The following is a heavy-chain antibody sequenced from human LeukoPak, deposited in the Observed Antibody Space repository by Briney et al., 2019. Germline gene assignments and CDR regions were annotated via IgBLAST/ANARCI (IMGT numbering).Heavy chain of an antibody. J-gene: IGHJ4*02. CDR3: ARPRINTAMVPSDFDY. CDR2: INPSGGST. CDR1: GYTFTNHY. D-gene: IGHD5-18*01. V-gene: IGHV1-46*01. Sequence: GASVKVSCKASGYTFTNHYMHWVRQAPGQGLEWMGIINPSGGSTSYAQKFQGRVTMTRDTSTSTVYMELSSLRSEDTAVYHCARPRINTAMVPSDFDYWGQGTLVTVSS.